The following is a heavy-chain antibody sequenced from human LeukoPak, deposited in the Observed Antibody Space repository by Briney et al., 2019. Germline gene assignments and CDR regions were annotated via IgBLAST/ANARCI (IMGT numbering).Heavy chain of an antibody. CDR1: GYSISSNY. V-gene: IGHV3-23*01. J-gene: IGHJ5*02. Sequence: ETLSLTCTVSGYSISSNYHWGWVRQAPGKGLEWVSAISGSGGSTYYADSVKGRFTISRDNSKNTLYLQMNSLRAEDTAVYYCAKDHRPWGQGTLVTVSS. CDR2: ISGSGGST. CDR3: AKDHRP.